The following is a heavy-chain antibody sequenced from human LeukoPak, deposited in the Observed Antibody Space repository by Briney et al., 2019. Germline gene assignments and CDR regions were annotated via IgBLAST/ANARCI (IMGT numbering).Heavy chain of an antibody. J-gene: IGHJ4*02. CDR3: ASSSDYLEYFDY. CDR2: IKQDGSEK. CDR1: GFTFSSYW. V-gene: IGHV3-7*01. Sequence: GGSLRLSCAASGFTFSSYWMGWVRQAPGKGLEWVANIKQDGSEKYYVDSVKGRFTISRDNAKNSLYLQMNSLRAEDTAVYYCASSSDYLEYFDYWGQGTLVTVSS. D-gene: IGHD4-17*01.